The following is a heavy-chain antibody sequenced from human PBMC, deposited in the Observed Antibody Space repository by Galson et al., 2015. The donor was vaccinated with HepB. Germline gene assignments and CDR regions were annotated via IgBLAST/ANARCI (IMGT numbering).Heavy chain of an antibody. Sequence: SLKLSCAASGFTFSSYAMSWVRQAPGKGLEWVSAISGSGGSTYYADSVKGRFTISRDNSKNTLYLQMNSLRAEDTAVYYCANIVDTATYWYFDLWGRGTLVTVSS. V-gene: IGHV3-23*01. J-gene: IGHJ2*01. CDR3: ANIVDTATYWYFDL. D-gene: IGHD5-18*01. CDR1: GFTFSSYA. CDR2: ISGSGGST.